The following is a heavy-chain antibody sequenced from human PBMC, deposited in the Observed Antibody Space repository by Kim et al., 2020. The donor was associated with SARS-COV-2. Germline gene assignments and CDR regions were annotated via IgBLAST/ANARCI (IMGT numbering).Heavy chain of an antibody. V-gene: IGHV3-30*04. Sequence: GGSLRLSCAASGFTFSSFAMHWVRQAPGKGLEWVAVISYDGTHRYYADSVKGRFTISRDSSKDTLYLQMNSLRGDDTAVYHCARGRDSGYSQPDDAFDI. CDR1: GFTFSSFA. J-gene: IGHJ3*02. CDR2: ISYDGTHR. D-gene: IGHD5-12*01. CDR3: ARGRDSGYSQPDDAFDI.